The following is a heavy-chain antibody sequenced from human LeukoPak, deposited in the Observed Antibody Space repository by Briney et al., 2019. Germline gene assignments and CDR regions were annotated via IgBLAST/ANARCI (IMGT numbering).Heavy chain of an antibody. CDR2: INHSGST. D-gene: IGHD2-2*01. Sequence: PLETLSLTCAVYGGSFSGYYWSWIRQPPGKGLEWIGEINHSGSTYYNPSLKSRVTISVDTSKNQFSLKLSSVTAADTAVYYCARVDGTMPVWGQGTLVTVSS. CDR1: GGSFSGYY. J-gene: IGHJ4*02. CDR3: ARVDGTMPV. V-gene: IGHV4-34*01.